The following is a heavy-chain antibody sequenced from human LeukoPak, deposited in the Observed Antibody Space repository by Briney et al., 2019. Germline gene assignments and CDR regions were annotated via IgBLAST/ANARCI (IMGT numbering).Heavy chain of an antibody. J-gene: IGHJ4*02. V-gene: IGHV4-39*01. CDR3: ARLSRYSGSYFDY. CDR1: GGSISSSSYY. D-gene: IGHD1-26*01. Sequence: SETLSLTCTVSGGSISSSSYYWGWIRQPPGKGLEWIGSIYYSGSTYYNPSLKSRVTISVDTSKNQFSLKLSSVTAADTAVYYCARLSRYSGSYFDYWGQGTLVTVSS. CDR2: IYYSGST.